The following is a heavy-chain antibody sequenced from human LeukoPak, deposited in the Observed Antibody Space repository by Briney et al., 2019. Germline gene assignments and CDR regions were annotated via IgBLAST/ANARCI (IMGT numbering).Heavy chain of an antibody. CDR1: GYTFTSYF. Sequence: ASVKVSCKASGYTFTSYFIHWERQAPGQGLEWMGLITPTSGSTIYAQKFQGRVTMTRDTSTTTVYMELSSLVSEDTAVYYCARAGDDEESYYYMDVWGRGTKVTVSS. CDR2: ITPTSGST. CDR3: ARAGDDEESYYYMDV. J-gene: IGHJ6*03. V-gene: IGHV1-46*01. D-gene: IGHD3-16*01.